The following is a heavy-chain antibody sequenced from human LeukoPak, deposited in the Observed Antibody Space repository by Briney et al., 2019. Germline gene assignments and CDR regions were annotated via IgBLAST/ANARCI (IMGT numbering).Heavy chain of an antibody. Sequence: SETLSLTCTVSGGSISSYYWSWIRQPPGKGLEWIGYIYYSGGTNYNPSLKSRVTISVDTSKKQFSLRLSSVTAADTAVYYYARRGGDSSGNFDYWGQGTLVTVSS. CDR2: IYYSGGT. D-gene: IGHD3-22*01. CDR1: GGSISSYY. V-gene: IGHV4-59*08. CDR3: ARRGGDSSGNFDY. J-gene: IGHJ4*02.